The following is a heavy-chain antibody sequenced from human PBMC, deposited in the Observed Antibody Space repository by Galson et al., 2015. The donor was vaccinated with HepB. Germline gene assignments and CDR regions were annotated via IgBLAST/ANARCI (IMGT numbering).Heavy chain of an antibody. Sequence: SVKVSCKASGYTFTSYYMHWVRQAPGQGLEWMGWINPNSGGTNYAQKFQGRVTMTRDTSISTAYMELSRLRSDDTAVYYCARDGDYDFWSGYFHPYFDYWGQGTLVTVSS. CDR2: INPNSGGT. V-gene: IGHV1-2*02. D-gene: IGHD3-3*01. J-gene: IGHJ4*02. CDR1: GYTFTSYY. CDR3: ARDGDYDFWSGYFHPYFDY.